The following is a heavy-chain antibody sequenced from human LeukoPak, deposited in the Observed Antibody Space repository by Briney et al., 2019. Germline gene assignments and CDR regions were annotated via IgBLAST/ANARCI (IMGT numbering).Heavy chain of an antibody. D-gene: IGHD3-22*01. Sequence: GGSLRLSCAASGFTFSSYWMHWVRQAPGKGLVWVSHIKSDGSTNYADSVKGRFTISRDNAKNTVSLQMNSLRAEDTGVYYCARAPSEIGGYFPEYFRHWGQGTLVTVFS. CDR3: ARAPSEIGGYFPEYFRH. J-gene: IGHJ1*01. CDR2: IKSDGST. V-gene: IGHV3-74*01. CDR1: GFTFSSYW.